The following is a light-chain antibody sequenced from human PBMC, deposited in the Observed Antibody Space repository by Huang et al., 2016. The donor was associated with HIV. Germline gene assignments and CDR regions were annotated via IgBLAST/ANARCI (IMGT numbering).Light chain of an antibody. CDR1: QTVLYSLNKKNY. J-gene: IGKJ1*01. CDR2: WAT. V-gene: IGKV4-1*01. CDR3: LQYYSVPQT. Sequence: DIVMTQSPDSLAVSPGERATINCKSSQTVLYSLNKKNYLAWFQQKAGRPPKLLIYWATTLESGVPDRFSGSGSGTDFTLTINNLQAEDVAVYFCLQYYSVPQTFGHGTKVEIK.